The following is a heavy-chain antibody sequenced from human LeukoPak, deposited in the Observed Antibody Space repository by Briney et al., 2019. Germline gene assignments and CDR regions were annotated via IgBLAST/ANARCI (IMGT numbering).Heavy chain of an antibody. CDR3: ARHMDTAMVTGRYFDY. D-gene: IGHD5-18*01. CDR2: IKQGEIEK. Sequence: PGGSLRLSCAASGFTFSDYWMTWVRQAPGKGLEWVAHIKQGEIEKYYVDSVKGRFTISRDNAKNSLYLQMNSLRAEDTAVYYCARHMDTAMVTGRYFDYWGQGTLVTVSS. J-gene: IGHJ4*02. CDR1: GFTFSDYW. V-gene: IGHV3-7*01.